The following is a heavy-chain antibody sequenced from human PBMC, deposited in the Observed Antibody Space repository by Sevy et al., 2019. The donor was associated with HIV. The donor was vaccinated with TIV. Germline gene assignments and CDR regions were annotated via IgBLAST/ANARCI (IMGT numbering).Heavy chain of an antibody. CDR3: ITDPAYRGYDEEVINYYFYGMDV. D-gene: IGHD5-12*01. J-gene: IGHJ6*02. CDR1: GFTFSSAW. CDR2: IKSEFDGGAI. V-gene: IGHV3-15*01. Sequence: GGSLRLSCTASGFTFSSAWMSWVRQAPGKGLEWVGRIKSEFDGGAIDYAAPVKGRFTISSEDSKNTVYLQMNSLKTEDTAVYYCITDPAYRGYDEEVINYYFYGMDVWGQWTTVTVSS.